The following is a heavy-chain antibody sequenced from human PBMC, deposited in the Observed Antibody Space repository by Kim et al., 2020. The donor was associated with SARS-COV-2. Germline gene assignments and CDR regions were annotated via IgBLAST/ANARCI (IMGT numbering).Heavy chain of an antibody. Sequence: YNPSLKSRVTISVDTSKNQFSLKLSSVTAADTAVYYCARGLTWIRNGFDPWGQGTLVTVSS. D-gene: IGHD5-18*01. J-gene: IGHJ5*02. V-gene: IGHV4-34*01. CDR3: ARGLTWIRNGFDP.